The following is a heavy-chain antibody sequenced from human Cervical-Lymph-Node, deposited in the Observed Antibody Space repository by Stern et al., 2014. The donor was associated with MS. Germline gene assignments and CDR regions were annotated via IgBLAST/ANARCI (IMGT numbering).Heavy chain of an antibody. J-gene: IGHJ4*02. CDR2: IIPILGIA. Sequence: VQLVESGAEVKKPGSSVKVSCKASGGTFSSYTISWVRQAPGQGLEWMGRIIPILGIANYAQKFQGRVTITANKPTSTAYRELSSLRSEDTAVYYCARLAAAGTHYFDYGGQGPLVTVSS. CDR1: GGTFSSYT. D-gene: IGHD6-13*01. V-gene: IGHV1-69*02. CDR3: ARLAAAGTHYFDY.